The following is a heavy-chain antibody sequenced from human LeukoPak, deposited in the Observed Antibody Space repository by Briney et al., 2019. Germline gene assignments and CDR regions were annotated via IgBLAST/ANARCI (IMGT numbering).Heavy chain of an antibody. D-gene: IGHD5-18*01. CDR1: GFTFGDYA. J-gene: IGHJ4*02. Sequence: GGSLRLSCTASGFTFGDYAMSWVRQAPGKGLEWVGFIRSKAYGGTTEYAASVKGRFTISRDDSKSIAYLQMNSLKTEDTAVYYCTSCQTEIQLWPIHFDHWGQGTLVTVSS. CDR2: IRSKAYGGTT. V-gene: IGHV3-49*04. CDR3: TSCQTEIQLWPIHFDH.